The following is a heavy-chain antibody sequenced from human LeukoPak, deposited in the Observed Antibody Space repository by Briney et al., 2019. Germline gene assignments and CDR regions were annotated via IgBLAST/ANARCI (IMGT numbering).Heavy chain of an antibody. CDR1: GVTFSTYG. CDR2: IRYDGSNK. Sequence: GGAPRLSCAASGVTFSTYGMHWVRQAPGKGLEWVAFIRYDGSNKYYANSVKGRFTISRDNSKHTMYLQMTSLRAEDTAVYYCARDASPRPIWGQGTMVTVSS. J-gene: IGHJ3*02. V-gene: IGHV3-30*02. CDR3: ARDASPRPI.